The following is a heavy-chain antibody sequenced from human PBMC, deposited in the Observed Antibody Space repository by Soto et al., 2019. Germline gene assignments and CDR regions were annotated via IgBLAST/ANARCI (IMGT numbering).Heavy chain of an antibody. CDR3: ARGPQERYCSGGSCYSTDYYYKDV. V-gene: IGHV1-3*01. CDR2: INAGNGNT. D-gene: IGHD2-15*01. Sequence: ASVKVSCKASGYTFASYAMHWVRQAPGQRLEWMGWINAGNGNTKYSQKFQGRVTITRDTSASTAYMELSSLRSEDTAVYYCARGPQERYCSGGSCYSTDYYYKDVWGKGTTVTVSS. J-gene: IGHJ6*03. CDR1: GYTFASYA.